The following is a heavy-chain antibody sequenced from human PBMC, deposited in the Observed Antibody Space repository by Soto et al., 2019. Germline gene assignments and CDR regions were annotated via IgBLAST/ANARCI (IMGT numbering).Heavy chain of an antibody. D-gene: IGHD2-21*02. CDR1: GSTFSSYA. J-gene: IGHJ6*02. V-gene: IGHV1-69*13. CDR3: ARGGGNSVYYYYGMDV. Sequence: SVKVSCKASGSTFSSYAISWVRQAPGQGLEWMGGIIPIFGTANYAQKFQGRVTITADESTSTAYMELSSLRSEDTAVYYCARGGGNSVYYYYGMDVWGQGTTVTVSS. CDR2: IIPIFGTA.